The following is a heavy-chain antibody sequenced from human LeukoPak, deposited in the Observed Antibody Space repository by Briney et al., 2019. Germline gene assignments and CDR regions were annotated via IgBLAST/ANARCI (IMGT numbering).Heavy chain of an antibody. CDR3: AKWSVAGTGFDY. J-gene: IGHJ4*02. D-gene: IGHD6-19*01. CDR1: GYTFTSYY. Sequence: GASVKVSCKASGYTFTSYYMHWVRRAPGQGLEWMGIINPSGGSTSYAQKFQGRVTLTRDTSTSTVYMELSSLRSEDTAVYCCAKWSVAGTGFDYWGQGTLVTVSS. V-gene: IGHV1-46*01. CDR2: INPSGGST.